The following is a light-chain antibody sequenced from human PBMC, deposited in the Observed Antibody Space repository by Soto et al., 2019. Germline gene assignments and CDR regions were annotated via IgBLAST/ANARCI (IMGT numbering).Light chain of an antibody. CDR1: QNFGNTF. CDR3: QQYASSPYA. V-gene: IGKV3-20*01. CDR2: GAS. Sequence: EIVLTQSPGTLSLSPGERATLSCRASQNFGNTFLAWYQQKPGQAPRLLIYGASSRATGIPDRFSGSGSETDFTLTISRLEPEDFVVYYCQQYASSPYAFGQGTKLEIK. J-gene: IGKJ2*01.